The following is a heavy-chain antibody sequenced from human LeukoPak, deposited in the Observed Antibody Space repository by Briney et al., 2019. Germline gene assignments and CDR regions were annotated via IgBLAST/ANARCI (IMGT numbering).Heavy chain of an antibody. Sequence: PGGSLRLSCAASGFTFSSYGMSWVRQAPGKGLEWVSYITSGSTIYYADSVKGRFTISRDNAKNSLYLQMNSLRAEDTAVYYCAKVRTYYYGSGGDYWGQGTLVTVSS. V-gene: IGHV3-48*04. CDR1: GFTFSSYG. J-gene: IGHJ4*02. D-gene: IGHD3-10*01. CDR3: AKVRTYYYGSGGDY. CDR2: ITSGSTI.